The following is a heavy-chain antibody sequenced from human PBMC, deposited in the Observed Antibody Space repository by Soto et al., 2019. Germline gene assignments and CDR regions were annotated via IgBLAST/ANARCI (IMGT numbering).Heavy chain of an antibody. V-gene: IGHV1-46*01. Sequence: ASVQVSCKASGYTFTSYYMHWVRQAPGQGLEWMGIINPSGGSTSYAQKFQGRVTMTRDTSTSTVYMELSSLRSEDTAVYYCARDLAGTGYFDYWGQGTLVTVSS. J-gene: IGHJ4*02. D-gene: IGHD6-13*01. CDR1: GYTFTSYY. CDR3: ARDLAGTGYFDY. CDR2: INPSGGST.